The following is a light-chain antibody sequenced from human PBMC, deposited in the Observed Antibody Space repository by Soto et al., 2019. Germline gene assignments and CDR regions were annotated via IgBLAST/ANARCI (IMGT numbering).Light chain of an antibody. CDR2: EVS. J-gene: IGLJ2*01. CDR3: SSYAGNNNLV. CDR1: SSDVGGYNY. V-gene: IGLV2-8*01. Sequence: QSALTQPPSASGSPGQSVTISCTGTSSDVGGYNYVSWYQQHPGKAPKLMIYEVSKRPSGVPDRFSGSKSGNTASLTVSGLQAEDEADDYCSSYAGNNNLVFGGGTKVTVL.